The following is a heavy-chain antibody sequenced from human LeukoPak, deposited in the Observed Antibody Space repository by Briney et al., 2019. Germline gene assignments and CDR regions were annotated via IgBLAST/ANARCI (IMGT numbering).Heavy chain of an antibody. CDR3: ARSNDYSLLYFFDY. J-gene: IGHJ4*02. D-gene: IGHD2-15*01. Sequence: PETLSLTCDVSRASITSHYWSWIRQPPGKGLEWIGYIYYTGDTNYNPSLKSRVTMSVDTSKNHFSLKLSSVTAADTAVYYCARSNDYSLLYFFDYWGQGTLVAVSS. CDR2: IYYTGDT. V-gene: IGHV4-59*11. CDR1: RASITSHY.